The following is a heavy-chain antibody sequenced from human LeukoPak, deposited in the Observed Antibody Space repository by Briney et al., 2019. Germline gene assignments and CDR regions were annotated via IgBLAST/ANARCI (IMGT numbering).Heavy chain of an antibody. CDR1: GGSFSGYY. CDR3: ARERRITIIVVALWGGFDY. Sequence: SETLSLTCAVYGGSFSGYYWSWIRQPPGKGLEWIGEINHSGSTNYNPSLKSRVTISVDTSKNQFSLKLSSVTAADTAVYYCARERRITIIVVALWGGFDYWGQGTLVTVSS. CDR2: INHSGST. D-gene: IGHD3-22*01. V-gene: IGHV4-34*01. J-gene: IGHJ4*02.